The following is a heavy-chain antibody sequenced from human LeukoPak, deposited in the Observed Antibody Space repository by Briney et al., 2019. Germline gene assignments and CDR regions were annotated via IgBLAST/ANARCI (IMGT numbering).Heavy chain of an antibody. V-gene: IGHV4-4*02. Sequence: SETLSLTCAVSGGSISSCNWWSWVRQPPGKGLEWIGEIYHSGSTNYNPSLKSRVTISVDKSKNQFSLKLSSVTAADTAVYYCARGGRFLEWLNWFDPWGQGTLVTVSS. CDR3: ARGGRFLEWLNWFDP. CDR1: GGSISSCNW. D-gene: IGHD3-3*01. J-gene: IGHJ5*02. CDR2: IYHSGST.